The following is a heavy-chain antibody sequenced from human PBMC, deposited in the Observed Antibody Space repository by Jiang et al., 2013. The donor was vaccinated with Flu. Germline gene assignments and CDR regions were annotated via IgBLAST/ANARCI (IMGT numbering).Heavy chain of an antibody. V-gene: IGHV1-69*02. Sequence: GAEVKKPGSSVKVSCKASGGTFSSYTISWVRQAPGQGLEWMGRIIPILGIANYAQKFQGRVTITADKSTSTAYMELSSLRSEDTAVYYCASSIAAAGTSIWDPPNYYYYGMDVWGQGTTVTVSS. D-gene: IGHD6-13*01. CDR2: IIPILGIA. CDR3: ASSIAAAGTSIWDPPNYYYYGMDV. CDR1: GGTFSSYT. J-gene: IGHJ6*02.